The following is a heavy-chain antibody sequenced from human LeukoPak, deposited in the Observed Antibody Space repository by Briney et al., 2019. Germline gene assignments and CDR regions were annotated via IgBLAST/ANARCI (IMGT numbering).Heavy chain of an antibody. J-gene: IGHJ4*02. Sequence: ASVKVSXKASGYTFTSYYMHWVRQAPGQGLEWMGWINPNSGGTNYAQKFQGRVTMTRDTSISTAYMELSRLRSDDTAVYYCARDGGELTTVTEFDYWGQGTLVTVSS. D-gene: IGHD4-11*01. CDR2: INPNSGGT. CDR3: ARDGGELTTVTEFDY. CDR1: GYTFTSYY. V-gene: IGHV1-2*02.